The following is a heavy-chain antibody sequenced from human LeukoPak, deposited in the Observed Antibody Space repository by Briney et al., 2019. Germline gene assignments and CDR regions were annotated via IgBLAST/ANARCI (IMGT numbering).Heavy chain of an antibody. CDR1: GFTFSSYW. D-gene: IGHD4-23*01. V-gene: IGHV3-74*01. CDR3: AGSPTVDAAFDI. Sequence: PVGSLRLSCAASGFTFSSYWMHWVRQAPGKGLVWVSHINTDGSNTRYADSVKGRFTISRDNAKNTLYLQMNSLRAEDTAVYYCAGSPTVDAAFDIWGQGTMVTVSS. CDR2: INTDGSNT. J-gene: IGHJ3*02.